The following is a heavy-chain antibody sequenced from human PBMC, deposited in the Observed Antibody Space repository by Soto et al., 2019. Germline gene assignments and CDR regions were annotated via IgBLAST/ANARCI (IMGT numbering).Heavy chain of an antibody. V-gene: IGHV3-21*01. D-gene: IGHD4-17*01. CDR1: GFTFSSYS. Sequence: GGSLRLSCAASGFTFSSYSMNWVRQAPGKGLEWVSSISSSSSYIYYADSVKGRFTISRDNAKNSLYLQMNSLRAEDTAVYYCARDGGAVTRDAFDIWGQGTMVTVSS. CDR2: ISSSSSYI. CDR3: ARDGGAVTRDAFDI. J-gene: IGHJ3*02.